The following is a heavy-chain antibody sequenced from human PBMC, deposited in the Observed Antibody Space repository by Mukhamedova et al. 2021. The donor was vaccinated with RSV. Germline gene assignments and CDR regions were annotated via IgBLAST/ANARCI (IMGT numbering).Heavy chain of an antibody. V-gene: IGHV3-9*01. J-gene: IGHJ4*02. Sequence: GRQAPGKGLEWVSGISWNSGGIGYADSVKGRFTISRDNAKNSLYLQMNSLRAEDTALYYCAKDRGGYSYGTHYFDYWGQGTLVTVS. D-gene: IGHD5-18*01. CDR2: ISWNSGGI. CDR3: AKDRGGYSYGTHYFDY.